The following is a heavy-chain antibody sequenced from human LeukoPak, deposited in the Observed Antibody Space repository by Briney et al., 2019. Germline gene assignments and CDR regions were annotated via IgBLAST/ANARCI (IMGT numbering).Heavy chain of an antibody. D-gene: IGHD6-13*01. J-gene: IGHJ4*02. CDR2: ISSSGSTM. Sequence: GSLRLSCAASGSTFSSYEMNWVRQAPGKGLEWVSYISSSGSTMYYADSVKGRFTISRDNAKNSLYLQMNSLRAEDTAVYYCAGGAWVFGQQLVGDYWGRGPRVTVSS. CDR3: AGGAWVFGQQLVGDY. CDR1: GSTFSSYE. V-gene: IGHV3-48*03.